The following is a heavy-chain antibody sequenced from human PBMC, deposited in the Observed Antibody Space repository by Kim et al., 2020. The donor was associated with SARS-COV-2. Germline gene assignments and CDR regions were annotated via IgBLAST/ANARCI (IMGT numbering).Heavy chain of an antibody. J-gene: IGHJ6*02. CDR2: INPSGGST. D-gene: IGHD6-13*01. Sequence: ASVKVSCKSSGYTFTSYYMHWVRQAPGQGLEWMGIINPSGGSTSYAQKFQGRVTMTRDTSTSTVYMELSSLRSEDTAVYYCARDNGSSWSVYYYYGMDVWGQGTTVTVSS. CDR1: GYTFTSYY. V-gene: IGHV1-46*01. CDR3: ARDNGSSWSVYYYYGMDV.